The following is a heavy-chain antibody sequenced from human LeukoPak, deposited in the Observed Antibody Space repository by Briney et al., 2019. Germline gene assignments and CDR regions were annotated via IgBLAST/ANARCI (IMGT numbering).Heavy chain of an antibody. D-gene: IGHD1-26*01. CDR1: GGSISSHY. Sequence: PSGTLSLTCTVSGGSISSHYWSWIRQPPGKGLEWIGYIYYSGSTNYNPSLKSRVTISVDTSKNQFSLKLSSVTAADTAVYYCARVGGSYYYFDYWCQGTLVTVSS. V-gene: IGHV4-59*11. CDR3: ARVGGSYYYFDY. CDR2: IYYSGST. J-gene: IGHJ4*02.